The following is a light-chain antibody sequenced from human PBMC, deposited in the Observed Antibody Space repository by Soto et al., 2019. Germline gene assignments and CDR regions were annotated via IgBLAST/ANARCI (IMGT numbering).Light chain of an antibody. CDR2: DAS. CDR1: QSISVS. Sequence: IQMTQSPSTLSASVGDTVTITCRASQSISVSLAWYQQKPGKAPNLLIYDASTLQGGVPSRFSGSGSGTEFTLTVTSLQPEDFATYFCHQYDKYSTFGHGTKVDVK. J-gene: IGKJ1*01. V-gene: IGKV1-5*01. CDR3: HQYDKYST.